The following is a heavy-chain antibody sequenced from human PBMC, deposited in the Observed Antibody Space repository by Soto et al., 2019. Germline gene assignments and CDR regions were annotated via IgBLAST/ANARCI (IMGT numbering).Heavy chain of an antibody. Sequence: SETLSLTCTVSGGSIYTYSWTWLRQPAGKGLEWIGHIYSSGSANYNPSLKSRVSVSVDTSKNQFSLKLNSVTAADTAVYYCATIVGANDSWGQGALVTVSS. CDR3: ATIVGANDS. CDR1: GGSIYTYS. CDR2: IYSSGSA. D-gene: IGHD1-26*01. V-gene: IGHV4-4*07. J-gene: IGHJ4*02.